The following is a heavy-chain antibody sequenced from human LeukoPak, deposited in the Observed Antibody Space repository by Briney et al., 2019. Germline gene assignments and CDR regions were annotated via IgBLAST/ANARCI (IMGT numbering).Heavy chain of an antibody. Sequence: NPSETLSLTCTVSGGSISSSSYYWGWIRQPPGKGLEWIGYIYYSGSTNYNPSLKSRVTISVDTSKNQFSLKLSSVTSADTAVYYCATRPTPPYYYYYMDVWAKGTTVTVSS. CDR3: ATRPTPPYYYYYMDV. CDR2: IYYSGST. CDR1: GGSISSSSYY. J-gene: IGHJ6*03. D-gene: IGHD4-23*01. V-gene: IGHV4-61*05.